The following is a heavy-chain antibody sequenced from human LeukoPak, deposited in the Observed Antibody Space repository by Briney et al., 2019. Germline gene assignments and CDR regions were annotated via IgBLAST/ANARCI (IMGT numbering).Heavy chain of an antibody. CDR3: ARRGGSGRPFDY. V-gene: IGHV3-7*01. D-gene: IGHD2-15*01. CDR1: GFTFSNYW. J-gene: IGHJ4*02. Sequence: GGSLRLSCAASGFTFSNYWMSWVRQAPGKGLEWVANIKPDGSEKYYVDSVKGRFTISRDNAKNSLYLQMNSLRAEDTAVYYCARRGGSGRPFDYWGQGTLVTVSS. CDR2: IKPDGSEK.